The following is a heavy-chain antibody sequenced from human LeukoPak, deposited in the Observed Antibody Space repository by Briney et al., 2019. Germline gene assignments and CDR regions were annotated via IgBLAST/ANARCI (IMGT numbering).Heavy chain of an antibody. D-gene: IGHD6-13*01. CDR3: ARAPKKGAAASTDLFDY. CDR1: GYTFTSYG. CDR2: ISAYNGNT. Sequence: ASVKVSCKASGYTFTSYGISWVRQAPGQGLEWMGWISAYNGNTNYAQKLQGRVTMVTDTSTSTAYMELRSLRSDDTAVYYCARAPKKGAAASTDLFDYWGQGTLVTVSS. V-gene: IGHV1-18*01. J-gene: IGHJ4*02.